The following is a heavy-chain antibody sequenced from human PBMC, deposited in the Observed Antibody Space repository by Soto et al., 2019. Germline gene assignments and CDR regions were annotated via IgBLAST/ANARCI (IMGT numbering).Heavy chain of an antibody. D-gene: IGHD1-7*01. CDR3: ARDPNWNFYYYYYGMDV. V-gene: IGHV3-33*01. J-gene: IGHJ6*02. Sequence: SLRLSCAASGFTFSSYGMHWVRQAPGKWLEWVAVIWYDGSNKYYADSVKGRFTISRDNSKNTLYLQMNSLRAENTAVYYCARDPNWNFYYYYYGMDVWGQGTTVTVSS. CDR2: IWYDGSNK. CDR1: GFTFSSYG.